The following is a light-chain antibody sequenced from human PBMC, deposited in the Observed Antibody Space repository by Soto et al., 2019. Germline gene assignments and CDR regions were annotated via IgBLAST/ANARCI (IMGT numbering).Light chain of an antibody. J-gene: IGKJ5*01. Sequence: EILLTQSPATLSVSPGEGATLSCRASQNVRNNFAWYQQKTGQAPRLLIQDASTRATGIPARFSGSGSGKEFTLTISSLQSEDFAVYYCQLYNTRPITFGQGTRLGL. V-gene: IGKV3-15*01. CDR3: QLYNTRPIT. CDR1: QNVRNN. CDR2: DAS.